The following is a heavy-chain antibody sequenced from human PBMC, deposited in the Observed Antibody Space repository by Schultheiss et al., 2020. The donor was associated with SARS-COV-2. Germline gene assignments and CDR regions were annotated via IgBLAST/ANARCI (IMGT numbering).Heavy chain of an antibody. CDR3: ARDNIVVVPAAMGGDDAFDI. Sequence: SQTLSLTCTVSGGSISSYYWSWIRQPAGKGLEWIGRIYTSGSTNYNPSLKSRVTMSVDTSKNQFSLKLSSVTAADTAVYYCARDNIVVVPAAMGGDDAFDIWGQGTMVTVSS. CDR1: GGSISSYY. J-gene: IGHJ3*02. D-gene: IGHD2-2*01. V-gene: IGHV4-4*07. CDR2: IYTSGST.